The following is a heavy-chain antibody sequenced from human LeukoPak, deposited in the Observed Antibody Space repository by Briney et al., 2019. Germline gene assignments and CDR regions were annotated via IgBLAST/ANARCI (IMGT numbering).Heavy chain of an antibody. CDR3: ARGFGAVNRGPSFDY. CDR1: GGSITNYY. V-gene: IGHV4-59*13. CDR2: IHYSGST. J-gene: IGHJ4*02. Sequence: SSETLSLTCTVSGGSITNYYWSWIRQPPGKGLEWIGSIHYSGSTNYNPSLKSRVTISVDTSRNRFSLKLTSMTAADTAVYYCARGFGAVNRGPSFDYWGQGTLVTVSS. D-gene: IGHD3-16*01.